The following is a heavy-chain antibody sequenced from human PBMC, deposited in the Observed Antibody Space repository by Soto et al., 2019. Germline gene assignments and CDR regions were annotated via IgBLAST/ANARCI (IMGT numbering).Heavy chain of an antibody. D-gene: IGHD3-10*01. V-gene: IGHV1-69*13. J-gene: IGHJ6*02. Sequence: GASVKVSCKASGGTFSSYAISWVRQAPGQGLEWMGGIIPIFGTANYAQKFQGRVTITADESTSTAYMELSSLRSEDTAVYYCARVRYYGAGSHYYYYGMDVWGQGTKVTVSS. CDR1: GGTFSSYA. CDR3: ARVRYYGAGSHYYYYGMDV. CDR2: IIPIFGTA.